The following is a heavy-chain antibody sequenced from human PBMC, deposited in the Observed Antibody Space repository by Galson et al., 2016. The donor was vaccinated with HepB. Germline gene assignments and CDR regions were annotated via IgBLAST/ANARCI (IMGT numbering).Heavy chain of an antibody. CDR3: ARGEKPQIVGEIGWFDP. V-gene: IGHV4-30-2*01. D-gene: IGHD3-16*01. J-gene: IGHJ5*02. CDR2: IYHGGTT. Sequence: TLSPTYAVSGDSISGAYSWSWIRQPPGKGLEWIGHIYHGGTTHYHPSLRSRVTISIESAKNQFSLKLTSVTVADTAVYYCARGEKPQIVGEIGWFDPWGQGTLVTVSS. CDR1: GDSISGAYS.